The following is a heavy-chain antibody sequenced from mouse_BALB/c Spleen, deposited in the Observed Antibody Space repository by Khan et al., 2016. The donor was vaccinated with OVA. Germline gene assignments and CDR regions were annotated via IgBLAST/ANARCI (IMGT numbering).Heavy chain of an antibody. CDR3: AREKALYHFDH. CDR1: GYIFTTYW. V-gene: IGHV1-76*01. CDR2: IYPGTDNS. D-gene: IGHD3-2*02. Sequence: QVRLQQSGAELVRPGASVKLSCKTSGYIFTTYWIHWIKQRSGQGLEWIARIYPGTDNSYYNEKFKDKATLTADKSSSTAYMQLSSLKSEDSDVYFCAREKALYHFDHWGQGTTLTVSS. J-gene: IGHJ2*01.